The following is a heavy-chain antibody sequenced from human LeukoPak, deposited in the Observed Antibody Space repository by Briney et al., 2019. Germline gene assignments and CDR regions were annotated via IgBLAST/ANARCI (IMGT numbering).Heavy chain of an antibody. V-gene: IGHV3-73*01. Sequence: PGGSLRLSCAASGFTFSGSAIHWVRQSSGKGLEWVGHIDKKDNFYATTSAASVTGRFTIYRDDSKNTAYLQMNSLKTEDTALYYCTRDSGTYNWLDPWGQGTLVTVSS. CDR2: IDKKDNFYAT. CDR1: GFTFSGSA. J-gene: IGHJ5*02. D-gene: IGHD1-26*01. CDR3: TRDSGTYNWLDP.